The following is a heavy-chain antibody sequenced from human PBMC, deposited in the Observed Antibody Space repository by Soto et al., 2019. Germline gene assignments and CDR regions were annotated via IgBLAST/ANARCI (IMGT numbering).Heavy chain of an antibody. CDR3: ARARIAVAGYDY. V-gene: IGHV3-74*01. Sequence: GGSLRLSCAASGFTFSSYWMHWFRQAPGKGLVWVSRINSDGSSTSYADSVKGRFTISRDNAKNTLYLQMNSLRAEDTAVYYRARARIAVAGYDYWGQGTLVTSPQ. CDR1: GFTFSSYW. CDR2: INSDGSST. J-gene: IGHJ4*02. D-gene: IGHD6-19*01.